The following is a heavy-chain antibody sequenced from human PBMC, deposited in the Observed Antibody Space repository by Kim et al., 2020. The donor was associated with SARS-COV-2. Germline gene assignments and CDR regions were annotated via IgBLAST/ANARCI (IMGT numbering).Heavy chain of an antibody. Sequence: GGSLRLSCAASGFTFSSYAMSWVRQAPGKGLEWVSAISGSGGSTYYADSVKGRFTISRDNSKNTLYLQMNSLRAEDTAVYYCANGNSVNSERITIFGVVIPYNWFDPWGQGTLVTVSS. CDR1: GFTFSSYA. CDR3: ANGNSVNSERITIFGVVIPYNWFDP. CDR2: ISGSGGST. D-gene: IGHD3-3*01. J-gene: IGHJ5*02. V-gene: IGHV3-23*01.